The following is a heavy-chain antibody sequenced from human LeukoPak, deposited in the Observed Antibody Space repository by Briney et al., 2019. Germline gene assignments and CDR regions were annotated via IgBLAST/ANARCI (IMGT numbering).Heavy chain of an antibody. CDR1: GFTFSTYA. J-gene: IGHJ4*02. CDR2: ISSSGGTT. CDR3: AKDRNSWPTNFDS. V-gene: IGHV3-23*01. Sequence: GGSLRLSCAASGFTFSTYAVNWVRQAPGKGLERVSAISSSGGTTYYADSVKGRFSISRDNSKNTLYLQMNSLRAEDTAVYYCAKDRNSWPTNFDSWGQGTLVTVSA. D-gene: IGHD2-15*01.